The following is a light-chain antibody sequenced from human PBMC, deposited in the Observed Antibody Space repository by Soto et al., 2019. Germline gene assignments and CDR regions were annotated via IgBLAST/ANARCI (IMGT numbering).Light chain of an antibody. CDR3: MQALQTPIT. J-gene: IGKJ3*01. CDR1: QSLLHSNGYNY. CDR2: LGS. Sequence: DIVMTQSPLSLPVTPGEPASISCRSSQSLLHSNGYNYLDWYLQKPGQSPQLLIYLGSNRASGVPHTFSGSGSGTDFTLKISRVEAEDVGVYYCMQALQTPITFGPGTKVDVK. V-gene: IGKV2-28*01.